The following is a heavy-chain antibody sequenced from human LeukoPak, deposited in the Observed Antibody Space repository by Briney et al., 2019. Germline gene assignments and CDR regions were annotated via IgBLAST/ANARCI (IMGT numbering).Heavy chain of an antibody. D-gene: IGHD3-22*01. Sequence: GESLRISCKGAGYSFNNYWISWVRQMPGKGLEWMGRIDPSDSYTNYSPSFQGHVTISADKSIGTAYLQWSSLKASDTAMYYCARPNITSYYDSRGYDAFDVWGQGTMVTVYS. J-gene: IGHJ3*01. CDR2: IDPSDSYT. CDR1: GYSFNNYW. CDR3: ARPNITSYYDSRGYDAFDV. V-gene: IGHV5-10-1*01.